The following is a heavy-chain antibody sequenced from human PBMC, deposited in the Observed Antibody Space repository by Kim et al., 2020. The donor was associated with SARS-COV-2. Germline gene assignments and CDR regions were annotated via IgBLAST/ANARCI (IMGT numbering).Heavy chain of an antibody. CDR2: IYYSGST. CDR3: AGGWFGELLLTVSGGIAVAGGENY. J-gene: IGHJ4*02. D-gene: IGHD3-10*01. CDR1: GGSVSSGSYY. Sequence: SETLSLTCTVSGGSVSSGSYYWSWIRQPPGKGLEWIGYIYYSGSTNYNPSLKSRVTISVDTSKNQFSLKLSSVTAADTAVYYCAGGWFGELLLTVSGGIAVAGGENYWGQGTLVTVSS. V-gene: IGHV4-61*01.